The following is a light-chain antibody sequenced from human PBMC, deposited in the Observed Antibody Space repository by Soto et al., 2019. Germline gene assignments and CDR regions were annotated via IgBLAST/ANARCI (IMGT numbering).Light chain of an antibody. CDR1: QSVSNNY. CDR2: GAS. V-gene: IGKV3-20*01. Sequence: EIVLTQSPGTLSLSPGDRATLSCRASQSVSNNYLAWYQQKPVQAPRRLIYGASNRATGIPDRFSGSGSGTDFTLTISRLEPEDFAVYYCQQYGSSGTFGQGTKVEIK. CDR3: QQYGSSGT. J-gene: IGKJ1*01.